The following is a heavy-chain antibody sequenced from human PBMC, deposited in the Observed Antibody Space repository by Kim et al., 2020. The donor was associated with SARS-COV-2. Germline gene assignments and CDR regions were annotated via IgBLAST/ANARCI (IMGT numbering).Heavy chain of an antibody. CDR3: AATPYYYDSSGYSPDAFDI. V-gene: IGHV3-23*01. D-gene: IGHD3-22*01. Sequence: GGSLRLSCAASGFTFSSYAMSWVRQAPGKGLEWVSAISGSGGSTYYADSVKGRFTISRDNSKNTLYLQMNSLRAEDTAVYYCAATPYYYDSSGYSPDAFDIWGQGTMVTVSS. CDR1: GFTFSSYA. CDR2: ISGSGGST. J-gene: IGHJ3*02.